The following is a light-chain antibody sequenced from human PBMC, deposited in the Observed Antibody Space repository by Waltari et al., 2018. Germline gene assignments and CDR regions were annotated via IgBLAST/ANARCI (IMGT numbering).Light chain of an antibody. CDR3: HQYDTYSQT. V-gene: IGKV1-5*03. J-gene: IGKJ1*01. Sequence: DIQMTQSPSTRSATGGDRVTITCRSSQSIGSWLAWYQKKPGKATQLLIYKASSLQPGVPSRFSGSWSGTEFSLTISSLQPDDVATYYCHQYDTYSQTFGQGTKVEIK. CDR1: QSIGSW. CDR2: KAS.